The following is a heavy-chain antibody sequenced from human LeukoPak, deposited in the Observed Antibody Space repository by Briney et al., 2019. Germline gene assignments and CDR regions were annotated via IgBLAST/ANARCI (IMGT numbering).Heavy chain of an antibody. Sequence: GGSLRLSCAASGFTFSSYGMHWVRQAPGKGLEWVAFIQYDGSNKNYADSVKGRFTISRENSKNTLYLQMNSLRAEDTAFYYCAKDIGAEAGTHYFDYWGQGTLVTVSS. CDR1: GFTFSSYG. CDR2: IQYDGSNK. CDR3: AKDIGAEAGTHYFDY. V-gene: IGHV3-30*02. J-gene: IGHJ4*02. D-gene: IGHD6-19*01.